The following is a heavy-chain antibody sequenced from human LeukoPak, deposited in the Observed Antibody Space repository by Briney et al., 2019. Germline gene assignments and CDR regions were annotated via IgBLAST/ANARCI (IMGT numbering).Heavy chain of an antibody. CDR3: AHVAGSQFHA. CDR1: GFTFIDYA. V-gene: IGHV3-23*01. J-gene: IGHJ5*02. D-gene: IGHD6-13*01. Sequence: GGSLRLSCAASGFTFIDYAMSWVRQAPGQGLEWVSTVSGGRGPSIFYYVDSVKGQFTLSRDKPKNRIYLKMNSLRAADTAIFHFAHVAGSQFHAWGQGTFVVVSS. CDR2: VSGGRGPSIF.